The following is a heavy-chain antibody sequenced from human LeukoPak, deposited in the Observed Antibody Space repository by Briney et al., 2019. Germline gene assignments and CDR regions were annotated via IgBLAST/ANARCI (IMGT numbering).Heavy chain of an antibody. J-gene: IGHJ4*02. V-gene: IGHV3-7*01. CDR1: GFTFSSYW. D-gene: IGHD3-22*01. CDR2: IKQDGSEK. Sequence: GGSLRLSCAASGFTFSSYWMSWVRQAPGKGLEWVANIKQDGSEKYYVDSVKGRFTISRDNAKNSLYLQMNSLRAEDTAVYYCARDWVEYYYDSSGYFDYWGQGTLVTVSS. CDR3: ARDWVEYYYDSSGYFDY.